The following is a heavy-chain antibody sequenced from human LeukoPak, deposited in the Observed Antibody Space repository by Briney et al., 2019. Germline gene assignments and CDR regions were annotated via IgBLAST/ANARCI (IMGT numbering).Heavy chain of an antibody. CDR2: INRDGSST. V-gene: IGHV3-74*01. D-gene: IGHD5-18*01. CDR1: GVIFSNYW. J-gene: IGHJ4*02. CDR3: ARGGGYSYGSFDY. Sequence: GGPLRLSCAASGVIFSNYWMHWVRQAPGKGLVWVSRINRDGSSTSYADSVKGRFTISRDNAKNTLYLQMNSLRAEDTAVYYCARGGGYSYGSFDYWGQGTLVTVSS.